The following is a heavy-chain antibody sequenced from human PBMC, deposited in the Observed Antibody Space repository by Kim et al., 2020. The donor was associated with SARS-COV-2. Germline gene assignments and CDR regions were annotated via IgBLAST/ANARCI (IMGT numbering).Heavy chain of an antibody. Sequence: GGSLRLSCAASGFTFDDYTMHWVRQAPGKGLEWVSLISWDGGSTYYADSVKGRFTISRDNSKNSLYLQMNSLRTEDTALYYCAKDIGGTQSYYYYGMDVWGQGTTVTVSS. CDR1: GFTFDDYT. CDR3: AKDIGGTQSYYYYGMDV. V-gene: IGHV3-43*01. CDR2: ISWDGGST. D-gene: IGHD3-10*01. J-gene: IGHJ6*02.